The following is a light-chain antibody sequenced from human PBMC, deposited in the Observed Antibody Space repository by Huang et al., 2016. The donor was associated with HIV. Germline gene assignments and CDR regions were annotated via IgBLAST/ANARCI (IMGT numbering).Light chain of an antibody. Sequence: DIVMTQSPDSLAVSLGERATINCKSSQSVLNYYNNNNHLAWYQQKPGHPPKLFIYWASTRESGVPDRFSGSGSGTDFTLTISSLQAEDMAFYYCHQYYDTPGTFGQGTQVEIK. CDR2: WAS. V-gene: IGKV4-1*01. J-gene: IGKJ1*01. CDR3: HQYYDTPGT. CDR1: QSVLNYYNNNNH.